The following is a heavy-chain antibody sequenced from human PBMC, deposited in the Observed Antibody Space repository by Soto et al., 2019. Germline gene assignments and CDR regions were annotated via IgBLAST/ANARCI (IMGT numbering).Heavy chain of an antibody. CDR2: MKEDGSEK. CDR3: ARETAPYYYYSMDV. CDR1: GFTFSSYW. V-gene: IGHV3-7*01. J-gene: IGHJ6*03. Sequence: GGSLRLSCAASGFTFSSYWMNWVRQAPGKGLEWVATMKEDGSEKYYVDSVKGRFTISRDNAKNSLYLQMNSLRAEDTAVYYCARETAPYYYYSMDVWGKGTTVTVSS.